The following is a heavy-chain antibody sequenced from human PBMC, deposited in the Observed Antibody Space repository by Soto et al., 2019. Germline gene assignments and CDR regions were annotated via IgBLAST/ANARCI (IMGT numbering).Heavy chain of an antibody. CDR1: GFTFSTDA. CDR2: ISTDGSTK. D-gene: IGHD1-7*01. CDR3: AKGFGNCGAFDY. J-gene: IGHJ4*02. V-gene: IGHV3-30*18. Sequence: GGSLRLSCAAPGFTFSTDAMHWVRQAPGQGLEWVALISTDGSTKYYAASVKGRFTISRDYSKNTLYLQMNSLRAEDTAVYYCAKGFGNCGAFDYWGQGPLVTVSS.